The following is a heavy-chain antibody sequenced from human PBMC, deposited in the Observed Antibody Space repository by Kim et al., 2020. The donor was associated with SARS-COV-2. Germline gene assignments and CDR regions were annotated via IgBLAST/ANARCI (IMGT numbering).Heavy chain of an antibody. J-gene: IGHJ4*02. V-gene: IGHV3-23*01. Sequence: GGSLRLSCAASGLIFSNSAMSWVRQTPGKGLEWVSTIGNRGAATYYADSVKGRFTISRDNSKNTLYLQMSSLRADDTAIYYCATGRGGDYWGQGTLVTVSS. CDR1: GLIFSNSA. CDR2: IGNRGAAT. CDR3: ATGRGGDY. D-gene: IGHD3-10*01.